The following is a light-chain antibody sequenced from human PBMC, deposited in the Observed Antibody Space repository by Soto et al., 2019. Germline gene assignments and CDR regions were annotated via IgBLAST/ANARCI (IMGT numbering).Light chain of an antibody. V-gene: IGKV3-15*01. J-gene: IGKJ2*01. CDR1: QSVSSN. CDR2: GAS. CDR3: QQCNDWPHT. Sequence: EIVMTQSPATLSVSPGERATLSCRASQSVSSNLAWYQQKPGQAPRLHIYGASTRATGIPARFSGRGSGTEFTLTISSLQSEDCAVYYCQQCNDWPHTFGQGTNLEIK.